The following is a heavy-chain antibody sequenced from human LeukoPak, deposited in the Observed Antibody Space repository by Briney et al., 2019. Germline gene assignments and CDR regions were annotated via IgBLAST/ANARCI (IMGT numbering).Heavy chain of an antibody. CDR2: ISSSSSYT. Sequence: GGSLRLSCAASGFTLSDYYMSWIRQAPGKGLEWGSYISSSSSYTNYADSVKGRFTISRDNAKNSLYLQMNSLRAEDTAVYYCARVNRSSPSCHFDYWGQGTLVTVSS. CDR1: GFTLSDYY. V-gene: IGHV3-11*05. J-gene: IGHJ4*02. D-gene: IGHD2-2*01. CDR3: ARVNRSSPSCHFDY.